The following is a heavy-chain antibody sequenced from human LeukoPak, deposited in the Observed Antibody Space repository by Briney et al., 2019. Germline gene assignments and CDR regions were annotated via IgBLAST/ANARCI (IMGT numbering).Heavy chain of an antibody. V-gene: IGHV4-30-2*01. CDR1: GGSISSGGYY. J-gene: IGHJ3*02. CDR3: ARIKWDAFDI. D-gene: IGHD2-8*01. Sequence: PSQTLSLTCTVSGGSISSGGYYWSWIRQPPGKGLEWIGYIYHSGSTYYNPSLKSRVTMSVDTSKNQFSLKLSSVTAADTAVYYCARIKWDAFDIWGQGTMVTVSS. CDR2: IYHSGST.